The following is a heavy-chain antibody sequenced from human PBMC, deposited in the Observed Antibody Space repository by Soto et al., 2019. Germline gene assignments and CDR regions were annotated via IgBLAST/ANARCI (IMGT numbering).Heavy chain of an antibody. CDR2: ISGSGGSA. V-gene: IGHV3-23*01. D-gene: IGHD2-2*01. CDR1: GFTFSSFA. CDR3: GKYYCNNTSCLNIYYYYYMDV. J-gene: IGHJ6*03. Sequence: PGGSLRLSCAASGFTFSSFAMSWVREAPGKGLEWVSAISGSGGSAYYADSVKGRFTISRDNSKNTLYLQMNSLRAEDTAVYYCGKYYCNNTSCLNIYYYYYMDVWGKGTTVTVSS.